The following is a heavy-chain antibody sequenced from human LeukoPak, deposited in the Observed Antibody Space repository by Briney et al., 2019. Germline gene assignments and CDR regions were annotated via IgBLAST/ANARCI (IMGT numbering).Heavy chain of an antibody. Sequence: SETLSLTCTVSGGSISSSNYYWGWIRQRPGKGLEWIGSIYYGGNTYYNPSLKSRVTISVDTSKKQFSLRLSSVTAADTAVYYCARGRRPVGGKRYFDYWGQGTLVTVSS. CDR3: ARGRRPVGGKRYFDY. CDR1: GGSISSSNYY. V-gene: IGHV4-39*01. J-gene: IGHJ4*02. CDR2: IYYGGNT. D-gene: IGHD1-26*01.